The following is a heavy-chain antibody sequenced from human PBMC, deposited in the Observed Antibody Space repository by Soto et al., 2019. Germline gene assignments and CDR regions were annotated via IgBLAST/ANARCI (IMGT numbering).Heavy chain of an antibody. CDR2: INGGGST. V-gene: IGHV3-66*01. J-gene: IGHJ6*02. D-gene: IGHD3-22*01. CDR3: AREGLDSSGFSKYIYYYYGMDV. Sequence: GGSLRLSCAASGFDASVNYMTWVRQAPVKGLAWVSVINGGGSTCYADSVKGRFTISRDNAKTTLYLQMNSLRAEDTAVYYCAREGLDSSGFSKYIYYYYGMDVWGQGTTVTVSS. CDR1: GFDASVNY.